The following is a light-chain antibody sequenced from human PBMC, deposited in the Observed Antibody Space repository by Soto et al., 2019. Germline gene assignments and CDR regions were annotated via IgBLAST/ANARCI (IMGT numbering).Light chain of an antibody. CDR2: GAS. J-gene: IGKJ2*01. Sequence: ETVMTQSPATLSVSPGERATLSCRASQSVSSNLAWYQQKPGQAPRLLIYGASTRATGIPARFSGSGSGTEFTLTISSLQSEDFVVYYCQQFNNWYTFGQGTKLEIK. V-gene: IGKV3-15*01. CDR3: QQFNNWYT. CDR1: QSVSSN.